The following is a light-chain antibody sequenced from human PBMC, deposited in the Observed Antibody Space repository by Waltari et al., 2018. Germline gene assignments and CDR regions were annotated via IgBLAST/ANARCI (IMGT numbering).Light chain of an antibody. CDR2: RNN. Sequence: QSVLTQPPSASGTPGQRVTNSCSGISSKLGSNYVYWYQQLPGTAPKLLIYRNNLRPSGVPDRFSGTKAGTSASRAISGLRSEDEADYYCAAWDDSLSGLLGGGTKLTVL. CDR1: SSKLGSNY. J-gene: IGLJ2*01. CDR3: AAWDDSLSGL. V-gene: IGLV1-47*01.